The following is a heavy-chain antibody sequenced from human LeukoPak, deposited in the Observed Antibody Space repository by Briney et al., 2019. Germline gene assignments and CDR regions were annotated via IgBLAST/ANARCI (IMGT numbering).Heavy chain of an antibody. D-gene: IGHD6-13*01. J-gene: IGHJ4*02. Sequence: ASVKVSCKASGYTFTGYYMHWVRQAPGQGLEWMGWISAYNGNTNYAQKLQGRVTMTTDTSTSTAYMELRSLRSDDTAVYYCARDTGKIAAAGIDYWGQGTLVTVSS. CDR3: ARDTGKIAAAGIDY. CDR2: ISAYNGNT. V-gene: IGHV1-18*04. CDR1: GYTFTGYY.